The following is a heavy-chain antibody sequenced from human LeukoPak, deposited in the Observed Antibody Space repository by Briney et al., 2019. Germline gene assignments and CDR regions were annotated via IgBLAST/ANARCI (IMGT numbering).Heavy chain of an antibody. D-gene: IGHD4-17*01. V-gene: IGHV4-61*01. J-gene: IGHJ6*03. CDR1: GGSISSGSYY. CDR3: ARMDYGERYYYYMDV. Sequence: PSETLSLTCTVSGGSISSGSYYWSWIRQPPGKGLEWIGYIYYSGSTNYNPSLKSRVTISVDTSKNQFSLKLSSVTAADTAVYYCARMDYGERYYYYMDVWGKGTTVTVSS. CDR2: IYYSGST.